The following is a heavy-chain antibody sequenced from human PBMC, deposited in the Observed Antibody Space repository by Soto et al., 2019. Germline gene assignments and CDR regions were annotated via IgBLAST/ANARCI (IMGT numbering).Heavy chain of an antibody. Sequence: QVQLVQSGAEVKKPGSSVKVSCKASGGTFSSYAISWVRQAPGQGLEWMGGTIPIFGTANYAQKFQGRVTITAXEXTXTXXMEVSSLRSEDTAVYYCARGDFYYDSSGYYGGFAYWGQGTLVTVSS. CDR2: TIPIFGTA. CDR1: GGTFSSYA. J-gene: IGHJ4*02. D-gene: IGHD3-22*01. CDR3: ARGDFYYDSSGYYGGFAY. V-gene: IGHV1-69*12.